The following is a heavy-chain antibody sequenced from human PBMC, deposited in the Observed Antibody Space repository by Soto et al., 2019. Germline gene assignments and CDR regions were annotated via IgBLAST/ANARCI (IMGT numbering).Heavy chain of an antibody. CDR1: GGSISSFAYY. V-gene: IGHV4-39*01. CDR3: ARRERYYGSPGWFDP. CDR2: VYYNENT. Sequence: SETLSLTCTVSGGSISSFAYYWGWIRQPPGKGLEWIGTVYYNENTYYNPSLKSRVTISVDTAKNQFSLNLRSVTAAGTAIYFCARRERYYGSPGWFDPWGQGTLVTVSS. J-gene: IGHJ5*02. D-gene: IGHD3-10*01.